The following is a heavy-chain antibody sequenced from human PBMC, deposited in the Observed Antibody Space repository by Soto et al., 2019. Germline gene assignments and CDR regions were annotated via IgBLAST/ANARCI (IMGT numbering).Heavy chain of an antibody. V-gene: IGHV3-15*01. CDR2: IKTKTNGGTT. Sequence: SGFTFSNAWLNWVRQAPGKGLEWVARIKTKTNGGTTDYAAPVKGRFTISRDDSKNTLYLQMNSLKTEDTAVYYCQGAHPDYWGQGTLVTVSS. CDR1: GFTFSNAW. J-gene: IGHJ4*02. CDR3: QGAHPDY.